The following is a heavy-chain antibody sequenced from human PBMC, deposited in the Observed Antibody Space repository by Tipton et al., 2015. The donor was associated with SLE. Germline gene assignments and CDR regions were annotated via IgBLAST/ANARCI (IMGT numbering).Heavy chain of an antibody. CDR3: ARDHAICDSTSCFRSYFDS. J-gene: IGHJ4*02. CDR2: IYVSGGT. D-gene: IGHD2-2*01. Sequence: LRLSCTVAGDSITSDNHFWSWIRQPAGKGLEWIGRIYVSGGTSYNPSLQSRSSISIDTSKSQFSLRLSSVTAADTAVYYCARDHAICDSTSCFRSYFDSWGQGTLVTVSS. V-gene: IGHV4-61*02. CDR1: GDSITSDNHF.